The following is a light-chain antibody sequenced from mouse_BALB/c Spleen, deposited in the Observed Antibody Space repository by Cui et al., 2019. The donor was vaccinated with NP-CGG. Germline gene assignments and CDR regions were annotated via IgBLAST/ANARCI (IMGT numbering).Light chain of an antibody. CDR3: ALWYSNHWV. J-gene: IGLJ1*01. V-gene: IGLV1*01. CDR1: TGAVTTSNY. CDR2: GTN. Sequence: QVVVTQEPALTTSPGETVTLTCRSSTGAVTTSNYANWVQEKPDHLFTGLIGGTNNRAPGVPARFSGSLIGDKAALTITGAHTEDEAIYFCALWYSNHWVFGGGTKLTVL.